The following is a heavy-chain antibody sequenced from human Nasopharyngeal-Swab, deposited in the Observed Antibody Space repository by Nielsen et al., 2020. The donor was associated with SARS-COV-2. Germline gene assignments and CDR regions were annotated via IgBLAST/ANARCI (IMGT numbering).Heavy chain of an antibody. D-gene: IGHD3-3*01. Sequence: SDTLSLTCAVSGYSISSGYYWGWIRQPPGKGLEWIGSIYHSGSTYYNPSLKSRVTISVDTSKNQFSLKLSSVTAADTAVYYCARVFGVVNPYYYYYYMDVWGKGTTVTVSS. CDR3: ARVFGVVNPYYYYYYMDV. V-gene: IGHV4-38-2*01. CDR1: GYSISSGYY. J-gene: IGHJ6*03. CDR2: IYHSGST.